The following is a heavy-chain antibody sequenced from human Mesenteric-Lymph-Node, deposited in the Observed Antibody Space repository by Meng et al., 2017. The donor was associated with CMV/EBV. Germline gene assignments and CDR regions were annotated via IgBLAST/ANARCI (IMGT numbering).Heavy chain of an antibody. CDR2: SNAGNGNT. Sequence: GYTFTSYAMHWVRQAPGQRLEWMGWSNAGNGNTKYSQEFQGRVTITRDTSASTAYMELSSLRSEDMAVYYCARGALYGDPLRNWFDPWGQGTLVTVSS. D-gene: IGHD4-17*01. CDR3: ARGALYGDPLRNWFDP. J-gene: IGHJ5*02. V-gene: IGHV1-3*02. CDR1: GYTFTSYA.